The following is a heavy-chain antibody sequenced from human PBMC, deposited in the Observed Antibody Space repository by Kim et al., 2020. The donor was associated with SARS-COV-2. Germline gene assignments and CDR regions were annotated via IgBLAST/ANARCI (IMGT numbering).Heavy chain of an antibody. Sequence: GGSLRLSCAASGFTFSSYWMSWVRQAPGKGLEWVANIKQDGSEKYYVDSVKGRFTISRDNAKNSLYLQMNSLRAEDTAVYYCARDAPLTYYDYVWGSYSPFDYWGQGTLVTVSS. CDR3: ARDAPLTYYDYVWGSYSPFDY. J-gene: IGHJ4*02. CDR1: GFTFSSYW. V-gene: IGHV3-7*01. CDR2: IKQDGSEK. D-gene: IGHD3-16*01.